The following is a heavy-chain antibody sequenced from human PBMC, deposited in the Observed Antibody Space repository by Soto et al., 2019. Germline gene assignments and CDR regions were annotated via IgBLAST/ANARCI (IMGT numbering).Heavy chain of an antibody. Sequence: EVQLLESGGGLVQPGGSLRLSCAASGFTFSVFAMSWVRQAPGKGLELVSTISGRGENTYYADSVKGRFTIARDNSKNTLNLQMNRLRGEDTAVYYCAKDRGTGDYGVNAVDICGQGTMVTVAS. CDR2: ISGRGENT. CDR1: GFTFSVFA. J-gene: IGHJ3*02. V-gene: IGHV3-23*01. D-gene: IGHD4-17*01. CDR3: AKDRGTGDYGVNAVDI.